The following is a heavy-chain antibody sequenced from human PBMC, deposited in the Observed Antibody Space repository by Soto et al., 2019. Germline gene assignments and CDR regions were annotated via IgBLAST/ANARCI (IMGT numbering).Heavy chain of an antibody. CDR3: ARSPGEVGTSWLDP. CDR2: ISAYNGKT. Sequence: QILLVQSGAEVRKPGASVKVSCKASGYTFTMYGISWVRQAPGQGLEWMGWISAYNGKTKYAEKVQGRVTMTTDTSTSTAYMELRSLGFDDTAVYYCARSPGEVGTSWLDPWGQGSQVTVSS. V-gene: IGHV1-18*01. J-gene: IGHJ5*02. CDR1: GYTFTMYG.